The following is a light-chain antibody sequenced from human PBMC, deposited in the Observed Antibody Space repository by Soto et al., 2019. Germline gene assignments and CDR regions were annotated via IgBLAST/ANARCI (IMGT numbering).Light chain of an antibody. CDR1: QSLAHSDGNTY. V-gene: IGKV2-24*01. CDR2: KTS. Sequence: DLVLTQTPLSSPVTLGQPASISCKSSQSLAHSDGNTYLNWLQQRPGQPPRLLIYKTSNRFSGVPDRFSGSGAGTDFTLKISKVEAEDVGVYYCVEATQLPQAFGQGTKVEIK. CDR3: VEATQLPQA. J-gene: IGKJ1*01.